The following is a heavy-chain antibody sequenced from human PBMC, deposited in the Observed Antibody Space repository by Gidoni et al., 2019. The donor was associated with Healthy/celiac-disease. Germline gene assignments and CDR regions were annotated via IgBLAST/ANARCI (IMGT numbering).Heavy chain of an antibody. Sequence: QLQLQESGPGLVKPSETLSLTRTVFGGSISSSSYYWGWIRQPPGKGLEWIGSIYYIGITYYKPSLKSRVTISVDTSKNQFSLKLSSVTAADTAVYYCARRKAKTPLFDYWGQGTLVTVSS. CDR1: GGSISSSSYY. CDR3: ARRKAKTPLFDY. J-gene: IGHJ4*02. V-gene: IGHV4-39*01. CDR2: IYYIGIT.